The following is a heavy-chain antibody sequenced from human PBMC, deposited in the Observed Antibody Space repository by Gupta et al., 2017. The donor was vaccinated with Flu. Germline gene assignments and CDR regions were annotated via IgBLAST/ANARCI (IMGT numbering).Heavy chain of an antibody. CDR3: AKEIAAVGTPNFDY. CDR2: IDETGNNN. Sequence: EVHLLESGGGLVQPGGSLRLSCAASGFTFSNYAMSWVRQAPGKGLEWVSGIDETGNNNYYTGSVKGRFTISRDNSKNMVSLQMNDLRGEDTALYVCAKEIAAVGTPNFDYWGQGTPVTVSS. J-gene: IGHJ4*02. CDR1: GFTFSNYA. D-gene: IGHD6-13*01. V-gene: IGHV3-23*01.